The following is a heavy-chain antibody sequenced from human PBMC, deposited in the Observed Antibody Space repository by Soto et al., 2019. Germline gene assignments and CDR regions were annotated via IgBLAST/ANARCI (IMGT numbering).Heavy chain of an antibody. D-gene: IGHD3-22*01. Sequence: GGSLRLSWAASGFTFSGSAMHWVRQASGKGLEWVGLIRSKANSYETESDASLKGRFTISREDSKITEYLQMNTLKTVDTAVYYCTTDYYASRDDSNWFDPWGQGTLVTVSS. V-gene: IGHV3-73*01. J-gene: IGHJ5*02. CDR2: IRSKANSYET. CDR1: GFTFSGSA. CDR3: TTDYYASRDDSNWFDP.